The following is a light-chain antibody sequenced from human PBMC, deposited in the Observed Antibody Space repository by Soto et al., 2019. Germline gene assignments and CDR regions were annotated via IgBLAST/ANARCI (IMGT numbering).Light chain of an antibody. CDR2: GAS. J-gene: IGKJ1*01. Sequence: EIVWTHTPCTLLSPQGERATLSCRASQSVSSSYLAWYQQTPGQAPRLLIYGASSRATGIPDRFSGSGSGTDFTLTIRRLEAEDFAVYYCQQYGSAPTVTFGQGTKV. CDR1: QSVSSSY. CDR3: QQYGSAPTVT. V-gene: IGKV3-20*01.